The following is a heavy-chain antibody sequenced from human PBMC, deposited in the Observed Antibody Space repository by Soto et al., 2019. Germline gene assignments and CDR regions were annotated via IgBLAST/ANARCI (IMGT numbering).Heavy chain of an antibody. CDR1: GGSIISSNW. V-gene: IGHV4-4*02. D-gene: IGHD4-17*01. J-gene: IGHJ5*02. Sequence: SETLSLTCAVSGGSIISSNWWSCVRQPPGKGLEWIGEIYYSGSVNYNPSLQSRVTVSLDKSKNHFSLKLNSVTAADTAVYYCARDRGVTTGVAWFDPWGQGTLVTVSS. CDR3: ARDRGVTTGVAWFDP. CDR2: IYYSGSV.